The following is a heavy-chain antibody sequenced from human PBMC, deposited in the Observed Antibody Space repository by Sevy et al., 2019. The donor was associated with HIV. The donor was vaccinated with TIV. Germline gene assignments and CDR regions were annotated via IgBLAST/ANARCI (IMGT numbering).Heavy chain of an antibody. Sequence: GGSLRLSCAASGFTFSTYTMNWVRQTPGKGLEWVSSISRSSTYLDYADSVQGRFTISRDNANNSLFLQMNSLRAEGAGVYDCATDCTSTSCLGYWGQGTLVTVSS. CDR1: GFTFSTYT. CDR2: ISRSSTYL. V-gene: IGHV3-21*01. J-gene: IGHJ4*02. D-gene: IGHD2-2*01. CDR3: ATDCTSTSCLGY.